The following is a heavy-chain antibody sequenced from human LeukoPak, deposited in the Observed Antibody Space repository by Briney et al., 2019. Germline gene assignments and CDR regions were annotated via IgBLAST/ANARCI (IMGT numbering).Heavy chain of an antibody. D-gene: IGHD2-15*01. CDR2: ISSSGSTI. CDR3: ARDLSLYCSGGSCYSLNY. J-gene: IGHJ4*02. Sequence: PGGSLRLSCAASGFTFSSYSMNWVRQAPGKGLEWVSYISSSGSTIYYADSVKGRFTISRDNAKNSLYLQMNSLRAKDTAVYYCARDLSLYCSGGSCYSLNYWGQGTLVTVSS. CDR1: GFTFSSYS. V-gene: IGHV3-48*04.